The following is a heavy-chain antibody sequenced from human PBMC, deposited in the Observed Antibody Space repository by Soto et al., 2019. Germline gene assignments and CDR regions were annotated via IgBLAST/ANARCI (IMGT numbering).Heavy chain of an antibody. D-gene: IGHD3-22*01. J-gene: IGHJ6*02. V-gene: IGHV3-11*01. Sequence: QVQLVESGGGLVKPGGSLRLSCAASGFTFSDYYMSWIRQAPGKGLEWVSYISSSGSTIYYADSVKGRFTISRDNAKNSLYMQMNSLRAEDTAVYYCARAPLGYYDSSGYWNYYYYGRDVWGQGTTVTVSS. CDR1: GFTFSDYY. CDR3: ARAPLGYYDSSGYWNYYYYGRDV. CDR2: ISSSGSTI.